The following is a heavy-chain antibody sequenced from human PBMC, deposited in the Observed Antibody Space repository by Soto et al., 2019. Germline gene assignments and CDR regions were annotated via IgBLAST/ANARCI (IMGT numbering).Heavy chain of an antibody. D-gene: IGHD2-15*01. CDR3: ARYRSLDP. CDR2: ITGSGGGT. CDR1: GFTFSSSA. J-gene: IGHJ5*02. Sequence: GGSLRLSCAASGFTFSSSAMTWVRQAPGKGLEWVSAITGSGGGTYYADSVKGRFAISRDNSKNTLYLQMDSLRAGDTAVYYCARYRSLDPWGQGILVTVSS. V-gene: IGHV3-23*01.